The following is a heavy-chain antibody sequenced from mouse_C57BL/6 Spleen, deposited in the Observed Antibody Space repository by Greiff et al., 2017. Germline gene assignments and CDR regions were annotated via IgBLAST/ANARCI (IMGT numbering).Heavy chain of an antibody. CDR2: IRLKSDNYAT. CDR1: GFTFSNYW. V-gene: IGHV6-3*01. D-gene: IGHD1-2*01. CDR3: TGPTTASFDV. Sequence: EVKLLESGGGLVQPGGSMKLSCVASGFTFSNYWMNWVRQSPEKGLEWVAQIRLKSDNYATHYAESVKGRFTISRDDSKSSVYLQMNNLRAEDTGIYYCTGPTTASFDVWGTGTTVTVSS. J-gene: IGHJ1*03.